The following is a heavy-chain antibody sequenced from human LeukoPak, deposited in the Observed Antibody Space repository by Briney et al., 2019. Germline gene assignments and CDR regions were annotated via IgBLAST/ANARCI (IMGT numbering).Heavy chain of an antibody. Sequence: SQTLSLTCAISGDSVSSNSAAWNWIRQSPSRGLEWLGRTYYRSKWYNDYAVSVKSRVTVNPDTSKNQFSLQVNSVTPEDTAVYYCARRLTQYDCFDPWGQGILVTVSS. D-gene: IGHD2-2*01. CDR2: TYYRSKWYN. V-gene: IGHV6-1*01. CDR1: GDSVSSNSAA. CDR3: ARRLTQYDCFDP. J-gene: IGHJ5*02.